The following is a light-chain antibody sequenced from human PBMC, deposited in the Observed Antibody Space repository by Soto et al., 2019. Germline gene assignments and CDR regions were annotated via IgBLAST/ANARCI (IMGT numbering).Light chain of an antibody. CDR2: EVS. CDR1: SSDVGGYNY. V-gene: IGLV2-14*01. CDR3: SSYTSSSFWV. J-gene: IGLJ3*02. Sequence: QPVLTQPASASGSPGQSITISCTGTSSDVGGYNYVSWYQQHPGKAPKLMIYEVSNRPSGVSNRFSGSKSGNTASLTISGLQAEDEADYYCSSYTSSSFWVFGGGTKLTVL.